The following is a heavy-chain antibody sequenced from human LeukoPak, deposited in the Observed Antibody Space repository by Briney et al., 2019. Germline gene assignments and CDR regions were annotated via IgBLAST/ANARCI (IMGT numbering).Heavy chain of an antibody. CDR1: GYTFTGYY. V-gene: IGHV1-2*04. D-gene: IGHD3-10*01. J-gene: IGHJ5*02. CDR2: INPNSGGT. CDR3: ARGGPVVTMVRGAGGNWFDR. Sequence: ASVKVSCKASGYTFTGYYMHWVRQAPGQGLEWMGWINPNSGGTNYAQKFQGWVTMTRDTSISTAYMELGRLRSDDTAVYYCARGGPVVTMVRGAGGNWFDRWGQGTLVTVSS.